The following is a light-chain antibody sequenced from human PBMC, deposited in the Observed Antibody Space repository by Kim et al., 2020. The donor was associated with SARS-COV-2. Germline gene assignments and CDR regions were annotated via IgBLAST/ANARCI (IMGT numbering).Light chain of an antibody. V-gene: IGLV6-57*04. CDR1: SGSIASHY. CDR3: QSYDSSTLNWV. J-gene: IGLJ3*02. CDR2: EDN. Sequence: NFMLTQPHSVSESPGKTVTISCTRSSGSIASHYVQWYQQRPGSAPPTVIYEDNQRPSGVPDRFSGSIDSSSNSASLTISGLKTEDDADYYCQSYDSSTLNWVFGGGTQLTVL.